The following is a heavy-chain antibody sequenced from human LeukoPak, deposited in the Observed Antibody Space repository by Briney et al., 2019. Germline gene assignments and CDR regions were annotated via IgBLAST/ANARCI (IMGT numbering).Heavy chain of an antibody. J-gene: IGHJ4*02. CDR3: ARANLFDY. V-gene: IGHV3-30*04. Sequence: GGSLRLSCAASGFTFISYAMHWVRQAPGKGLEWVAVISYDGSNKYYADSVKGRFTISRDNSKNTLYLQMNSLRAEDTAVYYCARANLFDYWGQGTLVTVSS. CDR2: ISYDGSNK. CDR1: GFTFISYA.